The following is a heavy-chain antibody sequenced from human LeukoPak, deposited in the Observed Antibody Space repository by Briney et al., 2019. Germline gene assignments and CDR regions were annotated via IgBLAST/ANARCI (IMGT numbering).Heavy chain of an antibody. Sequence: ASVKVSCKASGYTFTSYAMHWVRQAPGQRLEWMGWINAGNGNTKYSQEFQGRVTITRDTSASTAYMELSSLRSEDMAVYYCARLNSSSWYVSGGDYWGQGTLVTVSS. D-gene: IGHD6-13*01. CDR1: GYTFTSYA. CDR3: ARLNSSSWYVSGGDY. V-gene: IGHV1-3*03. CDR2: INAGNGNT. J-gene: IGHJ4*02.